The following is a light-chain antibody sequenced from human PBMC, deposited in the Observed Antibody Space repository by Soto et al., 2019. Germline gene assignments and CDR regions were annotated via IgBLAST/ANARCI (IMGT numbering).Light chain of an antibody. CDR3: QQYNNWPGWT. Sequence: EIVMTQSPATLSVSPGERATLSCRASQSVSSNLAWYQQKPGQAPRLLIYGASTRATGIPARFSGSGSGTECTLTISSLQSEDFAVYYGQQYNNWPGWTFGQGTKVEIK. J-gene: IGKJ1*01. V-gene: IGKV3-15*01. CDR2: GAS. CDR1: QSVSSN.